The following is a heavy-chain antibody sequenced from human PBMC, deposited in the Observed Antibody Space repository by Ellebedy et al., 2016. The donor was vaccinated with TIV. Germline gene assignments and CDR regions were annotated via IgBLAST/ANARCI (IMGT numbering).Heavy chain of an antibody. D-gene: IGHD2-2*01. CDR3: ARDTVEVPDGDTFDF. J-gene: IGHJ3*01. Sequence: PSETLSLTCTVSGGSISSYYWSWIRQAPGKGLEWVAHIKYDEIESYYANSVKGRFTISRDNARNSLYLQMKSLRVDDTAMYYCARDTVEVPDGDTFDFWGQGTMVTVST. V-gene: IGHV3-7*04. CDR2: IKYDEIES. CDR1: GGSISSYY.